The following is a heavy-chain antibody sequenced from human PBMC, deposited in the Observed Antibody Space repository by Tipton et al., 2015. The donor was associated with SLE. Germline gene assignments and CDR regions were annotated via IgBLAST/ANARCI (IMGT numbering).Heavy chain of an antibody. CDR2: VYNSGSV. V-gene: IGHV4-59*08. J-gene: IGHJ4*02. CDR1: GGSISDYY. CDR3: ARPSRGHGDYDN. Sequence: TLSLTCAVSGGSISDYYCNWVRQPPGGGLEWIGYVYNSGSVSYNPSLKSRVTMSLDKSKNQFSLNLSSVTAADTAVYYCARPSRGHGDYDNWGQGTQVTVSS. D-gene: IGHD4-17*01.